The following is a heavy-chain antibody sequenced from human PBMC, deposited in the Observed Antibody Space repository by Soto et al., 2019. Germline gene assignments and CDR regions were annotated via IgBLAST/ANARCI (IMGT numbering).Heavy chain of an antibody. D-gene: IGHD3-9*01. CDR3: ARAASPYCDLLAAFEP. CDR1: GTSLPLRTYF. J-gene: IGHJ5*02. Sequence: FTCTVPGTSLPLRTYFSPEVRQSPGKGLEWSGYIYYSGTSKYNRSLKSRVTLSVATSKNHFALRLSSVTAADTAGEYGARAASPYCDLLAAFEPVGQGTRVTDSS. CDR2: IYYSGTS. V-gene: IGHV4-61*03.